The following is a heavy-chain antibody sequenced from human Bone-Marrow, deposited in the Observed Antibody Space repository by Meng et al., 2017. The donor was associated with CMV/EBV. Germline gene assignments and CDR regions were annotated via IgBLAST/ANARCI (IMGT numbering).Heavy chain of an antibody. V-gene: IGHV1-18*01. CDR1: GYTFSNYG. D-gene: IGHD4-17*01. J-gene: IGHJ6*02. CDR3: ARGPKRSYYYGMDV. Sequence: ASVKVSCKASGYTFSNYGISWVRQAPGQGLEWMGWISAYNGNTNYAQKLQGRVTMTTDTSTSTAYMELSSLRSEDTAVYYCARGPKRSYYYGMDVWGQGTTVTVSS. CDR2: ISAYNGNT.